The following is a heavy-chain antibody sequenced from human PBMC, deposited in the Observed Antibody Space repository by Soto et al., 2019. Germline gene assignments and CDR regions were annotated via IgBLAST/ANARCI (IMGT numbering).Heavy chain of an antibody. D-gene: IGHD2-8*01. V-gene: IGHV1-24*01. Sequence: ASVKVSCKVSGYTLTELSMHWVRQAPGKGLEWMGGFDPEDGETIYAQKFQGRVTMTEDTSTDTAYMELSSLRSEGTAVYYCAIHRYCTHGVCLLDYWGPGTLLTGS. CDR2: FDPEDGET. J-gene: IGHJ4*02. CDR1: GYTLTELS. CDR3: AIHRYCTHGVCLLDY.